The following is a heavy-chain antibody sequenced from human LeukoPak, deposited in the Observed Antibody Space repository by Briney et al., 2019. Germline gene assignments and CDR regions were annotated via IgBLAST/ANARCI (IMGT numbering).Heavy chain of an antibody. J-gene: IGHJ4*02. D-gene: IGHD7-27*01. Sequence: SETLSLTCTVSGGSISSSSYYWGLIRQPPGKGLQWIGSIYYSGSTYYNPSLKSRVTISVDTSKNQFSLKLSSVTAADTAVYYCARRTKSWGSSDYWGQGTLVTVSS. CDR2: IYYSGST. CDR1: GGSISSSSYY. CDR3: ARRTKSWGSSDY. V-gene: IGHV4-39*01.